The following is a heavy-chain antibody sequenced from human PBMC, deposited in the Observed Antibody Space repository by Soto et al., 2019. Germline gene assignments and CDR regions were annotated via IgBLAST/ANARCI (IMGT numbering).Heavy chain of an antibody. D-gene: IGHD3-10*01. Sequence: DVHVLESGGDLVQPGGSLRLSCAASGFTFNSYAMSWVRQAPGKGLEWVSSVSAGGDMTYYSDSVKGRFTISRDNSNNALFLQMNGLRIEDTALYYCARGDRGGSGSPASYYYSGLDVWGQGTTVTVS. CDR1: GFTFNSYA. J-gene: IGHJ6*02. CDR2: VSAGGDMT. V-gene: IGHV3-23*01. CDR3: ARGDRGGSGSPASYYYSGLDV.